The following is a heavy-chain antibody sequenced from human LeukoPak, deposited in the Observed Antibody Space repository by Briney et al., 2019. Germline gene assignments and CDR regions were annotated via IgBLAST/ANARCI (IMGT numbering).Heavy chain of an antibody. CDR2: INSDGRDT. Sequence: GGSLRLSCAASGFTFSDYWMHWVRQAPGKGLEWVSHINSDGRDTNYADSVKGRFTISRDNANNMVYLHMNGLRAEDTAVYYCARSGAYHEFDYWGQGALVTVSS. D-gene: IGHD1-26*01. CDR3: ARSGAYHEFDY. J-gene: IGHJ4*02. V-gene: IGHV3-74*01. CDR1: GFTFSDYW.